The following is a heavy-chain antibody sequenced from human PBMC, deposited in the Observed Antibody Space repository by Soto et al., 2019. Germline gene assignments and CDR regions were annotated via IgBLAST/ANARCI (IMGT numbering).Heavy chain of an antibody. Sequence: QVQLVESGGGVVQPGRSLRLSCAASGFTFSSYAMHWVRQAPGKGLEWVAVISYDGSNKYYADSVKGRFTISRDNSKNTLYLQMNSLRAEDTAVYYCASASPYDPKAFDYWGQGTLVTVSS. CDR1: GFTFSSYA. D-gene: IGHD5-12*01. V-gene: IGHV3-30-3*01. CDR2: ISYDGSNK. CDR3: ASASPYDPKAFDY. J-gene: IGHJ4*02.